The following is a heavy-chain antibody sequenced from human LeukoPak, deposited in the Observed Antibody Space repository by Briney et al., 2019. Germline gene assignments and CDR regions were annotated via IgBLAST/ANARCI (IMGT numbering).Heavy chain of an antibody. D-gene: IGHD5-24*01. CDR2: IYTTGRT. V-gene: IGHV4-4*07. Sequence: PSETLSLTCDVSGVSISSYWWSWVRKPAGKGLEWIGRIYTTGRTNYSPSFQSRVTMSIDMSKNHFSPTLRSVTAADTAVYYCARAGYTISAFHSDFWGQGAPVTVSS. J-gene: IGHJ4*02. CDR1: GVSISSYW. CDR3: ARAGYTISAFHSDF.